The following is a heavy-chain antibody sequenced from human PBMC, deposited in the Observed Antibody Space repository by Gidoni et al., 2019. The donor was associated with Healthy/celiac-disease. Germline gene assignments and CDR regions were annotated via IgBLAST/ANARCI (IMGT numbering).Heavy chain of an antibody. CDR2: IYYSGST. V-gene: IGHV4-59*01. J-gene: IGHJ6*02. D-gene: IGHD3-10*01. CDR1: GGSISSYY. CDR3: ARDSGSYYYYGMDV. Sequence: QVQLQESGPGLVKPSETLSLTCTVSGGSISSYYWSWIRQPPGKGLEWIGYIYYSGSTTYNPSLKSRVTISVDTSKNQFSLKLSSVTAADTAVYYCARDSGSYYYYGMDVWGQGTTVTVSS.